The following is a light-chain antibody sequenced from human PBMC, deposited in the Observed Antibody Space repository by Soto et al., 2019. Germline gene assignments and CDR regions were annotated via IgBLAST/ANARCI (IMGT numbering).Light chain of an antibody. CDR3: SSYAGSNNFV. CDR1: SSDIGAYIY. Sequence: QSVLTQPPSGSGSPGQSVTISCTGTSSDIGAYIYVSWYQQHPGKAPKLMISEVSRRPSGVPERFSGSKSGNTASLTVSGLQADDEAHYYCSSYAGSNNFVFGTGTKLTVL. CDR2: EVS. J-gene: IGLJ1*01. V-gene: IGLV2-8*01.